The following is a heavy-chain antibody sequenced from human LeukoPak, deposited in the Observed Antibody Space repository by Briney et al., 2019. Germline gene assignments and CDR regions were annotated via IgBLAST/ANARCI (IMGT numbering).Heavy chain of an antibody. Sequence: GGPLRLSCAASGFPFSDYYMSWIRQAPGKGLEWVSYISSSSSYTNYADSVKGRFTTSRDNAKNSLYLQMNSLRAEDTAVYYCARVGWSGDIIQYYFDYWGQGTLVTVSS. CDR3: ARVGWSGDIIQYYFDY. CDR2: ISSSSSYT. D-gene: IGHD2-15*01. J-gene: IGHJ4*02. V-gene: IGHV3-11*06. CDR1: GFPFSDYY.